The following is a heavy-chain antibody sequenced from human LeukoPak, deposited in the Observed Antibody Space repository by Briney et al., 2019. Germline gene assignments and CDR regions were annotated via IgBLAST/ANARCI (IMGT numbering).Heavy chain of an antibody. CDR3: ARVKVVPALPYYCYMDV. V-gene: IGHV1-8*01. J-gene: IGHJ6*03. CDR2: MNPNSGNT. D-gene: IGHD2-2*01. CDR1: GYTFTSYD. Sequence: ASVKVSCKASGYTFTSYDINWVRQATGQGLEWMGWMNPNSGNTGYAQKFQGRVTMTTDTSTSTAYMELRSLRSDDTAVYYCARVKVVPALPYYCYMDVWGKGTTVTVSS.